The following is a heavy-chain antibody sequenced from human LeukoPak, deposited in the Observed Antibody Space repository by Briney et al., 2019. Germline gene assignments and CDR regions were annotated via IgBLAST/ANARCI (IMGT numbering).Heavy chain of an antibody. CDR2: IWYDGSNK. CDR3: VRELPPVVQYYFDY. CDR1: GFTFSDYG. D-gene: IGHD3-22*01. J-gene: IGHJ4*02. V-gene: IGHV3-33*01. Sequence: PGRSLRLSCAASGFTFSDYGMHWVRQAPGKGLEWVAVIWYDGSNKYYADSVKGRFTISRDNSRSTLYLQMNSLRAEDTAVYYCVRELPPVVQYYFDYWGPGTLVTVSS.